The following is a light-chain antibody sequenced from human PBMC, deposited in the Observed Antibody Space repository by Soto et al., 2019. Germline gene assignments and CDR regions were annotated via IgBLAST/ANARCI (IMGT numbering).Light chain of an antibody. V-gene: IGLV2-8*01. J-gene: IGLJ1*01. CDR2: EVT. CDR1: SSDVGGYDH. Sequence: QSVLTQPPSASGSPGQSVTIPCTVTSSDVGGYDHVSWYQQHPGKAPKLMIYEVTKRPAGVPDRLSGSKSGNTASLTVSGLQAEDEAYYLCSSDAGNYNYVFGTGTKVTVL. CDR3: SSDAGNYNYV.